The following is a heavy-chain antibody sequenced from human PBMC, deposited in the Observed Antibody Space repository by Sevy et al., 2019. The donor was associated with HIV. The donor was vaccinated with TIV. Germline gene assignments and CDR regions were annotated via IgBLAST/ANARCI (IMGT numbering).Heavy chain of an antibody. J-gene: IGHJ4*02. CDR3: AKKMGGGSGMAFLVDY. CDR1: GFTFSSFA. CDR2: ISGTGDHT. V-gene: IGHV3-23*01. D-gene: IGHD2-8*01. Sequence: RGSLRLSCAASGFTFSSFAMGWVRQAPGKGLDWISVISGTGDHTYYADSVKGRFTISRDNSKNKLFLQMNSLRAEDTAIFYCAKKMGGGSGMAFLVDYWGQGTLVTVYS.